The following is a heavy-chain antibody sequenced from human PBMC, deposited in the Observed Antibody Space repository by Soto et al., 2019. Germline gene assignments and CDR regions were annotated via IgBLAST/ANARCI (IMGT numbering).Heavy chain of an antibody. Sequence: GSLRLSFAASGFTFSDYYMSWIRQAPGKGLEWVSYISSSGSTIYYADSVKGRFTISRDNAKNSLYLQMNSLRAEDTAVYYCARTIAVAGTVAFDIWGQGTMVTVSS. CDR3: ARTIAVAGTVAFDI. CDR2: ISSSGSTI. J-gene: IGHJ3*02. V-gene: IGHV3-11*01. D-gene: IGHD6-19*01. CDR1: GFTFSDYY.